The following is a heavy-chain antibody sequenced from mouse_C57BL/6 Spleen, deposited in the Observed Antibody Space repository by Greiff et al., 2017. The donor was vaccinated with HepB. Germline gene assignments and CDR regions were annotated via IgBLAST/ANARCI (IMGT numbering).Heavy chain of an antibody. Sequence: EVKLQESGPELVKPGASVKISCKASGYSFTGYYMNWVKQSPEKSLEWIGEINPSTGGTTYNQKFKAKATLTVDKSSSTAYMQLKSLTSEDSAVYYCARGEAFAYWGQGTLVTVSA. CDR3: ARGEAFAY. V-gene: IGHV1-42*01. CDR2: INPSTGGT. CDR1: GYSFTGYY. J-gene: IGHJ3*01.